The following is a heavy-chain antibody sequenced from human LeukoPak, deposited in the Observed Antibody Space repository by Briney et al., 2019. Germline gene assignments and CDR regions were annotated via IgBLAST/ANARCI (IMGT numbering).Heavy chain of an antibody. J-gene: IGHJ4*02. Sequence: ASVKVSCKASGYTFTSYYMHWVRQAPGQGLEWMGRINPNSGGTNYAQKFQGRVTMTRDTSISTAYMELSRLRSDDTAVYYCAREKDTAMVTSLDYWGQGTLVTVSS. V-gene: IGHV1-2*06. D-gene: IGHD5-18*01. CDR3: AREKDTAMVTSLDY. CDR2: INPNSGGT. CDR1: GYTFTSYY.